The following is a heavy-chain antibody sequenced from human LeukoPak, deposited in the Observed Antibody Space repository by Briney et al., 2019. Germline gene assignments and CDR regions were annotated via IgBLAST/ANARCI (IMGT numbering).Heavy chain of an antibody. CDR2: IYSTGNT. CDR1: GVSISTYY. J-gene: IGHJ3*01. V-gene: IGHV4-4*07. Sequence: SETLSLTCTVSGVSISTYYWTWIRQPAGKGLEWIGRIYSTGNTNYNPSLESRVTMSIDTSKNQFSLKLTSVTAADTAVYYCARERGNLRGDAFDVWGQGTMVTVSS. CDR3: ARERGNLRGDAFDV. D-gene: IGHD1-26*01.